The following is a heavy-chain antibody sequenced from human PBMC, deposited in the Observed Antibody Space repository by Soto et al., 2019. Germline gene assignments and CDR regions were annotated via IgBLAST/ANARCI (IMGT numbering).Heavy chain of an antibody. V-gene: IGHV3-7*01. D-gene: IGHD3-16*02. CDR2: IKEDGNVK. J-gene: IGHJ4*02. CDR1: GFTFSRFW. Sequence: EVQLVESGGGLVQPRGSLRVSCAASGFTFSRFWLSWVRQAPGKGLEWVANIKEDGNVKYYVDSVRGRFTISRDNAKNSLYLQMDSLRAEDTAVYYCARAYYDHLWGSYRFDYWGQGTLVTVSS. CDR3: ARAYYDHLWGSYRFDY.